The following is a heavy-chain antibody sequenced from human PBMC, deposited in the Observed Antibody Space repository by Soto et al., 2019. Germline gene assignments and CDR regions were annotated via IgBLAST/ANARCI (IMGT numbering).Heavy chain of an antibody. CDR3: ARLYGDYDPDPENYYYYYYMDV. CDR2: INHSGST. J-gene: IGHJ6*03. V-gene: IGHV4-34*01. D-gene: IGHD4-17*01. CDR1: GGSFSGYY. Sequence: PSETLSLTCAVYGGSFSGYYWSWIRQPPGKGLERIGEINHSGSTNYNPSLKSRVTISVDTSKNQFSLKLSSVTAADTAVYYCARLYGDYDPDPENYYYYYYMDVWGKGTTVTVSS.